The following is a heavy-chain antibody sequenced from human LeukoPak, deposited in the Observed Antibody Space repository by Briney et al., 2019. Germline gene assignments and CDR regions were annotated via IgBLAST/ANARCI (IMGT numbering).Heavy chain of an antibody. D-gene: IGHD2-21*01. CDR3: AIEHIRLYYFDY. V-gene: IGHV3-30-3*01. CDR1: GFTFCSYA. Sequence: GGSLRLSCAASGFTFCSYAMHWVRQAPGKGLEWVAVISYDGSNKYYADSVKGRFTISRDNSKNTLYLQMNSLRAEDTAVYYCAIEHIRLYYFDYWGQGTLVTVSS. J-gene: IGHJ4*02. CDR2: ISYDGSNK.